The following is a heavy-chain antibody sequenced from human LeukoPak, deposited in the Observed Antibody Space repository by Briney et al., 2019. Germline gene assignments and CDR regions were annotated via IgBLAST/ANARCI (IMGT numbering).Heavy chain of an antibody. J-gene: IGHJ4*02. D-gene: IGHD3-16*02. V-gene: IGHV4-31*11. CDR2: ILYSGST. CDR3: ASFIKQKTPYEIDY. Sequence: SETLSLTCAASGGSTSSGDFYWSWIRQHPGKGLEWIGFILYSGSTYYNPSLKTRVTISLDTSKTQFSLKLTSVTAADTAVYYCASFIKQKTPYEIDYWGRGALVTVSS. CDR1: GGSTSSGDFY.